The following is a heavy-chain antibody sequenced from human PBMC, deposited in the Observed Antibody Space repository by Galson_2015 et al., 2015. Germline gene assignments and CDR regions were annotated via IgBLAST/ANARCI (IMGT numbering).Heavy chain of an antibody. Sequence: SLRLSCAASGFTFSSFWMTWVRQAPGKGLEWVANIKHDGSETHYVGSVEGRFTISRDNAKNSLYLQMNRLRVEDTATYYCARGEAGRSAPYEKYWGRGTLVTVSS. D-gene: IGHD2-15*01. CDR1: GFTFSSFW. CDR2: IKHDGSET. J-gene: IGHJ4*03. CDR3: ARGEAGRSAPYEKY. V-gene: IGHV3-7*05.